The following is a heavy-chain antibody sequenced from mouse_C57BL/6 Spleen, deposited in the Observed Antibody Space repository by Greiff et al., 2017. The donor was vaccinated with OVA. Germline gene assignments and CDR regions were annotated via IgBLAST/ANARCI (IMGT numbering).Heavy chain of an antibody. Sequence: VQLQQPGAELVRPGSSVKLSCKASGYTFTSYWMHWVKQRPIQGLEWIGNIDPSDSETHYNQKFKDKATLTVDKSSSTAYMQLSSLTSEASAVYYCARWGGNYVQDYWGQGTTLTVSS. J-gene: IGHJ2*01. CDR1: GYTFTSYW. CDR3: ARWGGNYVQDY. D-gene: IGHD1-1*01. CDR2: IDPSDSET. V-gene: IGHV1-52*01.